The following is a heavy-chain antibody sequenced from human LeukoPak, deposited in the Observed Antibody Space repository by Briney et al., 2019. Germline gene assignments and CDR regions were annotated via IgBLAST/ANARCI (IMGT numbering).Heavy chain of an antibody. CDR2: INPNSGGT. V-gene: IGHV1-2*02. CDR3: ARDYDSSGNYGMDV. CDR1: GYTFTDYY. J-gene: IGHJ6*02. Sequence: GASVKVSCKASGYTFTDYYMHWVRQAPGQGLEWMGWINPNSGGTNYAQKFQGRVTMTRDTSISTAYMELSRLRSDDTVVYYCARDYDSSGNYGMDVWGQGTTVTVSS. D-gene: IGHD3-22*01.